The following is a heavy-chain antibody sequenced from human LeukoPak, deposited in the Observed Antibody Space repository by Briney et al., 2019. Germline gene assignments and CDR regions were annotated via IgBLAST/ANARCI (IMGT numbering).Heavy chain of an antibody. CDR2: IYYSGST. J-gene: IGHJ4*02. D-gene: IGHD3-3*01. CDR1: GGSISSYY. Sequence: SETLSLTCTVSGGSISSYYWGWIRQPPGKGLEWIGYIYYSGSTNYNPSLKSRVTISVDTSKNQFSLKLTSVTAADTAVYYCARGPFGVVNDFDYWGQGTLVTVSS. V-gene: IGHV4-59*01. CDR3: ARGPFGVVNDFDY.